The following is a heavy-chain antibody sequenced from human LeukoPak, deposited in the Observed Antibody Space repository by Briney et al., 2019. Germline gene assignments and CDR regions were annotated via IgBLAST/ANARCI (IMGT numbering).Heavy chain of an antibody. CDR1: GYTFTSYG. Sequence: ASVKVSCKASGYTFTSYGISWVRQAPGQGLEWMGWISAYNGNTNYAQKLQGRVTMTTDTSTSTAYMELRSLRSEDTALYYCARGLRGWLHFDYWGQGTLVTVSS. V-gene: IGHV1-18*01. D-gene: IGHD3-9*01. CDR3: ARGLRGWLHFDY. J-gene: IGHJ4*02. CDR2: ISAYNGNT.